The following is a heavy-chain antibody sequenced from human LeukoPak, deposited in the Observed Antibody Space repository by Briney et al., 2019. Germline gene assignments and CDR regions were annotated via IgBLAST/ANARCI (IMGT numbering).Heavy chain of an antibody. V-gene: IGHV1-24*01. CDR3: ATAGHGSGSYYNGYYYYYMDV. CDR2: FDPEDGET. D-gene: IGHD3-10*01. CDR1: GYTLTELS. J-gene: IGHJ6*03. Sequence: ASVKVSCKVSGYTLTELSMHWVRQAPGKGLEWMGGFDPEDGETIYAQKFQGRVTMTEDTSTDTAYMELSSLRSEDTAVYYCATAGHGSGSYYNGYYYYYMDVWGKGTTVTISS.